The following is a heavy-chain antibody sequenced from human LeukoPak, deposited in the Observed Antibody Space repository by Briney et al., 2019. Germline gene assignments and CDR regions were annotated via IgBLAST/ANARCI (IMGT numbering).Heavy chain of an antibody. D-gene: IGHD6-19*01. CDR3: ARDMSVYSSGPADY. J-gene: IGHJ4*02. CDR1: GFTFSTYA. Sequence: GGSLRLSCAASGFTFSTYAMHWVRQAPGKGLEWVAVISYDGSNKYYANSAKGRFTISRDNSKNTLYLQMNSLRAEDTAVYYCARDMSVYSSGPADYWGQGTLVTVSS. CDR2: ISYDGSNK. V-gene: IGHV3-30-3*01.